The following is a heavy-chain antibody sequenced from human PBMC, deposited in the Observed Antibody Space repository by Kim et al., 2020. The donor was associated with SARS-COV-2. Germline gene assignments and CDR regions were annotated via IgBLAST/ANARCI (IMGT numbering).Heavy chain of an antibody. CDR2: TYYSGST. J-gene: IGHJ4*02. CDR3: ARDRIGYCSSISCSLHFDY. D-gene: IGHD2-2*01. Sequence: SQTLSLTCTVSGGSISSYSWSWIRQPPGKGLEWIGYTYYSGSTNYNPSLKGRVTISVDTSKNQFSLKLSSVTAADTAMYYCARDRIGYCSSISCSLHFDYWGQGTLVTVSS. CDR1: GGSISSYS. V-gene: IGHV4-59*01.